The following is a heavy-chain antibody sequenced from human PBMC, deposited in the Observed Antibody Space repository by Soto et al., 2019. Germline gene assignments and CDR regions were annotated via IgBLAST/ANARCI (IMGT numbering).Heavy chain of an antibody. CDR3: ARAPPGPAPRWGV. J-gene: IGHJ6*02. V-gene: IGHV4-30-2*01. CDR1: NGSISSGGYS. Sequence: LSLTCTVSNGSISSGGYSWRWIRQTPGKGLEWIGYIYPTGKTYYNPSLKNRATLSIDASQNQFSLQLTSVTAADTAVYYCARAPPGPAPRWGVWGHGTTVTVSS. D-gene: IGHD3-16*01. CDR2: IYPTGKT.